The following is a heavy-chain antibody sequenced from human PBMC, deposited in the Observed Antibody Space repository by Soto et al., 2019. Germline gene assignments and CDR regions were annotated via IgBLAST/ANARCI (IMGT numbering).Heavy chain of an antibody. CDR1: GFTFDDYA. V-gene: IGHV3-9*01. CDR2: ISWNSGSI. J-gene: IGHJ4*02. D-gene: IGHD6-19*01. CDR3: AKGGSSGWYYFDY. Sequence: DVQLVESGGGLVQPGRSLRLSCAASGFTFDDYAMHWVRQAPGKGLEWVSGISWNSGSIGYADSVKGRFTISRDNAKNSLYRQMNSLRAEDTALYYCAKGGSSGWYYFDYWGQGTLVTVSS.